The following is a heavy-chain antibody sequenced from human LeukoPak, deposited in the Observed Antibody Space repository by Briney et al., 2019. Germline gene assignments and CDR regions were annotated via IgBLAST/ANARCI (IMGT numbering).Heavy chain of an antibody. CDR3: ARELIAAAGTNY. CDR2: ISSSGSTI. V-gene: IGHV3-48*03. J-gene: IGHJ4*02. D-gene: IGHD6-13*01. Sequence: GGSLRLSCAASGFTFSSYEMIWVRQAPGKGLEWVSYISSSGSTIYYADSVKGRFTISRDNAKNSLYLQMNSLRAEDTAVYYCARELIAAAGTNYWGQGTLVTVSS. CDR1: GFTFSSYE.